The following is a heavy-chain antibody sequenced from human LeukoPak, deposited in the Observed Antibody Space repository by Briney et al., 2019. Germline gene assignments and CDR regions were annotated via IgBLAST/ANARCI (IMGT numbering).Heavy chain of an antibody. Sequence: ASVKVSCKASGYTFTGYYMHWVRQAPGQGLEWMGWINPNSGGTNYAQKFQGRVTMTRDTSISTAYMELNRLRSDDTAVYYCARVAGAGIVLMVYAMDYFDYWGQGTLVTVSS. CDR3: ARVAGAGIVLMVYAMDYFDY. CDR2: INPNSGGT. J-gene: IGHJ4*02. D-gene: IGHD2-8*01. V-gene: IGHV1-2*02. CDR1: GYTFTGYY.